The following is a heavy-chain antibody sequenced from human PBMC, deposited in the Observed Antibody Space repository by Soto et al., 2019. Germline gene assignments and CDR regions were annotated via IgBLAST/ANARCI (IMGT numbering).Heavy chain of an antibody. Sequence: QLQLRESGSGLVRSSQTQSLTCAVSGGSISSGGYSWNWIRQPPGKGLEWIGYIYHSGSTLYNPSLKSRVTISVDKSKNQFSLKLSSVTAADTAVYYCARDQLEGNWFDPWGQGTLVTVSS. J-gene: IGHJ5*02. CDR1: GGSISSGGYS. V-gene: IGHV4-30-2*01. CDR2: IYHSGST. D-gene: IGHD1-1*01. CDR3: ARDQLEGNWFDP.